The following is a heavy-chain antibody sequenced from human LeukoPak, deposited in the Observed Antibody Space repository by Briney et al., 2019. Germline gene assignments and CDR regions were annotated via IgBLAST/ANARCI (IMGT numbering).Heavy chain of an antibody. D-gene: IGHD1-26*01. J-gene: IGHJ4*02. Sequence: KPPETLALTCSVSGGSITDTVNHWGWIRQPPGKGLEYIGRISYSGSTFYNPSLKSRVAMSMDTSKNQFSLRLTSVTAADTAVYYCARMDSRGSSFDYWGQGTLVTVSS. CDR3: ARMDSRGSSFDY. CDR1: GGSITDTVNH. V-gene: IGHV4-39*07. CDR2: ISYSGST.